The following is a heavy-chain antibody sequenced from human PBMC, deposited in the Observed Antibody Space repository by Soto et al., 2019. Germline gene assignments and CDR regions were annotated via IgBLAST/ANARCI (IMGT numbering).Heavy chain of an antibody. CDR3: ATENSAVAAHVGDLYYLDY. CDR2: FDPEDGET. V-gene: IGHV1-24*01. D-gene: IGHD6-19*01. J-gene: IGHJ4*02. Sequence: ASVKVSCKVSGYTLTELSMHWVRQAPGKGLEWMGGFDPEDGETIYAQKFQGRVTMTEDTSTDTAYMELSSLRSEDTAVYYCATENSAVAAHVGDLYYLDYWGQGTLVTVSS. CDR1: GYTLTELS.